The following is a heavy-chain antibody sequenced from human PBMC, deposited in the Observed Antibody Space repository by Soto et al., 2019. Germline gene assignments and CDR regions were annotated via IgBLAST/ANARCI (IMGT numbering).Heavy chain of an antibody. CDR2: IIPMLGMS. J-gene: IGHJ4*02. D-gene: IGHD3-10*01. V-gene: IGHV1-69*02. CDR3: ATNYGSGSTHFDY. CDR1: GDTFNFYT. Sequence: QVQLVQSGAEVKKPGSSVRVSCTASGDTFNFYTISWVRQVPGQGPEWMGRIIPMLGMSNYAQKFQGRVTIMADKSTGTVYMDLRGLTSEAAAVYYCATNYGSGSTHFDYWGQGTLVTVSS.